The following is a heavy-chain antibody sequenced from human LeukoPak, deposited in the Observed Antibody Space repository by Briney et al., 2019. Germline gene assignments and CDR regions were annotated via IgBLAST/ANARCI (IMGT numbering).Heavy chain of an antibody. CDR2: MNPNSGNT. CDR3: ARGISLSPGIAAAGTSIDFDY. V-gene: IGHV1-8*01. J-gene: IGHJ4*02. D-gene: IGHD6-13*01. CDR1: VYTFTIYD. Sequence: ASLKVSRKPSVYTFTIYDINWVRPATGQGLGWMGWMNPNSGNTGYPQTFQGRVTMTRNTSRSTAYMELSSLRSEETAVYYCARGISLSPGIAAAGTSIDFDYWGQGTLVTVSS.